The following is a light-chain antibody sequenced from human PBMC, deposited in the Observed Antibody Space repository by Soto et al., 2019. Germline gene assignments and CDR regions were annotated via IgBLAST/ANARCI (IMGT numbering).Light chain of an antibody. Sequence: QSVLTQPPSASGSPGQRVTLSCTGSSSHIGDGYDVHWYQPLPGTPPKLLIDGNSNQPSGVPDRVSGSKSGSSASLAITGLQAEDEADYYYQSYDSSLSGVVFGGGTKLTVL. CDR2: GNS. CDR3: QSYDSSLSGVV. J-gene: IGLJ2*01. CDR1: SSHIGDGYD. V-gene: IGLV1-40*01.